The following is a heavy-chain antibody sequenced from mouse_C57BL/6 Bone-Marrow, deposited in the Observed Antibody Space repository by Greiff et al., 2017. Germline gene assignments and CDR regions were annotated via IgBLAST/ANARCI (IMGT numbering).Heavy chain of an antibody. J-gene: IGHJ3*01. V-gene: IGHV14-1*01. D-gene: IGHD1-1*01. CDR3: TTPFTTVVATRAY. Sequence: VQLQQSGAELVRPGASVKLSCTASGFNIKDYYMHWVKQRPEQGLEWIGRIDPEDGDTEYAPKFQGKATMTADTSSNKAYLQLSSLTSEDTAVYYCTTPFTTVVATRAYWGQGTLVTVSA. CDR2: IDPEDGDT. CDR1: GFNIKDYY.